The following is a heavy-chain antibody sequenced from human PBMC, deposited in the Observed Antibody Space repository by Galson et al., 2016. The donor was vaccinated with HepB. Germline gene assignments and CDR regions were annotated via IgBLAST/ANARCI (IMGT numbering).Heavy chain of an antibody. Sequence: SLRLSCAASGFTFSSFGMHWVRQAPGKGLEWVAVISYDGSNKYYADSVKGRFTISRDNSKNTLHLQINSLRAEDTAVYYCAKDMSAVAGRGGYYYYGMDVWGQGTTVTVSS. CDR1: GFTFSSFG. CDR3: AKDMSAVAGRGGYYYYGMDV. V-gene: IGHV3-30*18. CDR2: ISYDGSNK. D-gene: IGHD6-13*01. J-gene: IGHJ6*02.